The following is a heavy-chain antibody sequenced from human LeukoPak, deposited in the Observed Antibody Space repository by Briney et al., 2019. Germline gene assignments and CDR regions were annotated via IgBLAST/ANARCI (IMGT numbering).Heavy chain of an antibody. CDR3: ARTSTYYYDSSGYSDAFDI. CDR2: INPNSGGT. J-gene: IGHJ3*02. Sequence: ASVKVSCKASGYTFTGYYMHWVRQAPGQGLEWMGWINPNSGGTNYAQKFQGRVTMTRDMSISTAYMELSRLRSDDTAVYYCARTSTYYYDSSGYSDAFDIWGQGTMVTVSS. D-gene: IGHD3-22*01. CDR1: GYTFTGYY. V-gene: IGHV1-2*02.